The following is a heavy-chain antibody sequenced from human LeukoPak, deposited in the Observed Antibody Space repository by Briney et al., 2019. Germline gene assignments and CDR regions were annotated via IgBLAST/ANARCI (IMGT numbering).Heavy chain of an antibody. J-gene: IGHJ2*01. V-gene: IGHV1-3*01. D-gene: IGHD2-2*01. CDR2: INAGNGNT. CDR1: GYTFTSYA. CDR3: ARDQLPPLGGYFDL. Sequence: ASVKVSCKASGYTFTSYAMHWVRQAPGQRLEWMGWINAGNGNTKYSQKFQGRVTITRDTSASTAYMELSGLRSEDTAVYYCARDQLPPLGGYFDLWGRGTLATVSS.